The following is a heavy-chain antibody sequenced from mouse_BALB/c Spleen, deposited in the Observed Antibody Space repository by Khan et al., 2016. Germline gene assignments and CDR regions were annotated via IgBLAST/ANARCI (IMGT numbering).Heavy chain of an antibody. CDR1: GFNIKDTH. V-gene: IGHV14-3*02. Sequence: VRLQQSGAELVKPGASVKLSCTASGFNIKDTHMHWVKQRPEQGLEWIGRIDPANGNTKYDPKFQGKATITADTSSNTAYLQLSSLTSEDTAVYCCARSPLDYDVRFAYWGQRTLVTISA. CDR2: IDPANGNT. J-gene: IGHJ3*01. CDR3: ARSPLDYDVRFAY. D-gene: IGHD2-4*01.